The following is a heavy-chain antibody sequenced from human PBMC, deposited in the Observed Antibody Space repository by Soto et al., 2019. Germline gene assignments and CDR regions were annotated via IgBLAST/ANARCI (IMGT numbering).Heavy chain of an antibody. Sequence: SETLSLTCAVSGGSISSSNWWSWVRQPPGKGLEWIGEIYHSGSTNYNPSLKSRVTISVDKSKNQLSLKLSSVTAADTGVFYCARHDVFGWTGIDDWGQGTLVTVSS. CDR3: ARHDVFGWTGIDD. J-gene: IGHJ4*02. CDR2: IYHSGST. CDR1: GGSISSSNW. D-gene: IGHD3-9*01. V-gene: IGHV4-4*02.